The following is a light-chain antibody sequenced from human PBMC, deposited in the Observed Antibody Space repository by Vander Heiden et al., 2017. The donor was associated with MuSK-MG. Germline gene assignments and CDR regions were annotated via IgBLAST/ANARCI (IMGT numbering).Light chain of an antibody. CDR1: SRDIGSHNS. Sequence: QSALTQPASVSGSPAQSITISCTGTSRDIGSHNSVSGDKQYPGEDPKIIIYGVKSRTSGASNRFSVSKSSNTATLTISGPKTEDEDDYYCCSYTSSSCVFGGGTKLTVL. CDR2: GVK. CDR3: CSYTSSSCV. V-gene: IGLV2-14*01. J-gene: IGLJ2*01.